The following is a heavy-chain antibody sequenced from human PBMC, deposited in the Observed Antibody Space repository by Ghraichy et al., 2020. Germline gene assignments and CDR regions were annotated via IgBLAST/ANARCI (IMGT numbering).Heavy chain of an antibody. Sequence: SVKVSCKASGGTFSSYAISWVRQAPGQGLEWMGGIIPIFGTANYAQKFQGRVTITADESTSTAYMELSSLRSEDTAVYYCASVSFDSSGYYYYGMDVWGQGTTVTVSS. CDR3: ASVSFDSSGYYYYGMDV. CDR1: GGTFSSYA. J-gene: IGHJ6*02. D-gene: IGHD3-22*01. CDR2: IIPIFGTA. V-gene: IGHV1-69*13.